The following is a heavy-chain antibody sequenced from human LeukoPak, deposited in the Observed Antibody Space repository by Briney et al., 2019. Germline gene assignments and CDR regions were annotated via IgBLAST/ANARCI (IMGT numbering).Heavy chain of an antibody. Sequence: ASVKVSCKASGYTFTGYYMHWVRQAPGQGLEWMGWINPNSGGTNYAQKFQGRVTTTRDTSISTAYMELSRLRSDDTAVYYCASGYYYGSGTSGHYYYGMDVWGQGTTVTVSS. CDR3: ASGYYYGSGTSGHYYYGMDV. J-gene: IGHJ6*02. CDR1: GYTFTGYY. CDR2: INPNSGGT. V-gene: IGHV1-2*02. D-gene: IGHD3-10*01.